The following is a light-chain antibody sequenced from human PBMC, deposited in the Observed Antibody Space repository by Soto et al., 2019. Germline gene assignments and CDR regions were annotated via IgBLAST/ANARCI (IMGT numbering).Light chain of an antibody. CDR3: QQSSGIPYT. J-gene: IGKJ2*01. CDR1: QTISTY. Sequence: DIQMTQSPSSLSASVGDRVTVTCRASQTISTYLNWYQQNSGKAPKLLSYAASTLQSGVPSRFSGSGSGTDFTLTISSLQPEDFATYYCQQSSGIPYTFGQGTKLEIK. V-gene: IGKV1-39*01. CDR2: AAS.